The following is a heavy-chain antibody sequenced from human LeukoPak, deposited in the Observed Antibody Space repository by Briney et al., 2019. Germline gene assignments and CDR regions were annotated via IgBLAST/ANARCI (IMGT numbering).Heavy chain of an antibody. D-gene: IGHD2-21*01. J-gene: IGHJ4*02. CDR1: GFTFSGYS. CDR2: IYSGGST. Sequence: SGGSLRLSCAASGFTFSGYSMNWVRQAPGKGLEWVSVIYSGGSTYYADSVKGRFTISRDNSKNTLYLQMNSLRAEDTAVYYCASVAGSYYFDYWGQGTLVTVSS. V-gene: IGHV3-53*01. CDR3: ASVAGSYYFDY.